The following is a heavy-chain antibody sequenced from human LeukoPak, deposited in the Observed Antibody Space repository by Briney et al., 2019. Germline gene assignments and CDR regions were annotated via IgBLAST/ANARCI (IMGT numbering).Heavy chain of an antibody. D-gene: IGHD3-10*01. J-gene: IGHJ6*02. CDR3: ATQTRGVYYGMDV. Sequence: GGSLRLSCAASGFTFSSNYMSWVRQAPGKGLEWVSVIYSGGSTYYADSVKGRFTISRHNSKNTLYLQMNSLRAEDTAVYYCATQTRGVYYGMDVWGQGTTVTVS. V-gene: IGHV3-53*04. CDR1: GFTFSSNY. CDR2: IYSGGST.